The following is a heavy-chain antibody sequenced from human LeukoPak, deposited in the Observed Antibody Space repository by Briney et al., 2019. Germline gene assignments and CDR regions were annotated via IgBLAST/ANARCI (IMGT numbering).Heavy chain of an antibody. V-gene: IGHV3-30*04. CDR1: GFTFSSYA. J-gene: IGHJ6*04. CDR2: ISYDGSNK. Sequence: AGSLRLSGAASGFTFSSYAMHWVRQAPGNWLEWVAFISYDGSNKYYADSVKGRFTISRDNSKNTLYLTMNSLRAEDTAVYYCARSAKLPTSNYSYYYGMDVWGKGTTVTVSS. CDR3: ARSAKLPTSNYSYYYGMDV. D-gene: IGHD1-1*01.